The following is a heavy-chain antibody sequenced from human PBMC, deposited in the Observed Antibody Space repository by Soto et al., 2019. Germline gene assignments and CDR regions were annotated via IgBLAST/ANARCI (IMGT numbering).Heavy chain of an antibody. CDR1: GYSFTSYW. D-gene: IGHD4-4*01. Sequence: PVESLKISCKGSGYSFTSYWISWGRQMPGKGLEWMGRIDPSDSYTKYSPSFEGHVTISADKSISTAYLQWSSPKASDTAMYYCASTYSPNYYYYGMDVWGQGTTVTVS. CDR3: ASTYSPNYYYYGMDV. J-gene: IGHJ6*02. V-gene: IGHV5-10-1*01. CDR2: IDPSDSYT.